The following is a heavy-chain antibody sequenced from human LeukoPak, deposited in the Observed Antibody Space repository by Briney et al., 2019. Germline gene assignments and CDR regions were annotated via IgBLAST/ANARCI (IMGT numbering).Heavy chain of an antibody. D-gene: IGHD2-15*01. J-gene: IGHJ6*03. V-gene: IGHV3-23*01. CDR3: AKTSLWDGSGHYYYMDV. CDR2: IIGSGGGT. Sequence: GGSLRLSCAASGFTFSNYAMSWVRQAPGKGLEWVSSIIGSGGGTFYADSVMGRFTITRDNSKNTLYLQMNSLRAEDTALYYCAKTSLWDGSGHYYYMDVWGKGTTVTISS. CDR1: GFTFSNYA.